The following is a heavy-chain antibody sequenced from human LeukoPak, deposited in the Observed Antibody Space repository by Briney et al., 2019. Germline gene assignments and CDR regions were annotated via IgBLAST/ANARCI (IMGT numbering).Heavy chain of an antibody. J-gene: IGHJ4*02. V-gene: IGHV3-53*01. CDR2: IYSGGST. D-gene: IGHD1-26*01. Sequence: GGSLRLSCAASGFTVSSCYMTWVRQPPGKGLEWVAVIYSGGSTHYADSVKGRFAISRDNSENTLYLQMNSLRAEDTAVYYCARARVGVAGFFDYWGQGTLVTVSS. CDR1: GFTVSSCY. CDR3: ARARVGVAGFFDY.